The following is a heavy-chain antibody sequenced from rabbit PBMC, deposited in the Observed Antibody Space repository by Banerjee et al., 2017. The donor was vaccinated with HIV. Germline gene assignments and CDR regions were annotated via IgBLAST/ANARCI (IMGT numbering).Heavy chain of an antibody. CDR2: IYGGSDGST. CDR1: KFSFSSNCW. D-gene: IGHD8-1*01. V-gene: IGHV1S40*01. J-gene: IGHJ6*01. Sequence: QSLEESGGDLVQPGASLTLTCTASKFSFSSNCWPCWVRQAPGKGLEWIACIYGGSDGSTYYASWAKGRFTISKISSTTVTLQMTSLTAADTATYFCARGSGSSYYISFYYAMDLWGPGTLVTVS. CDR3: ARGSGSSYYISFYYAMDL.